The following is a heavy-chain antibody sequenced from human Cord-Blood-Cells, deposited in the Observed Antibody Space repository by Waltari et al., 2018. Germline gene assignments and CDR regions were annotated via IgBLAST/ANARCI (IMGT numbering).Heavy chain of an antibody. D-gene: IGHD3-3*01. CDR2: IYYSGST. Sequence: QLQLQESGPGLVKPSETLSLTCTVSGGSISSSSYYWGWIRQPPGKGLEWIGSIYYSGSTYYNPSLKSRVTISVDTSKNQFSLKLSSVTAADTAVYYCATFPRSGYYYYYYYGMDVWGQGP. CDR1: GGSISSSSYY. J-gene: IGHJ6*02. CDR3: ATFPRSGYYYYYYYGMDV. V-gene: IGHV4-39*01.